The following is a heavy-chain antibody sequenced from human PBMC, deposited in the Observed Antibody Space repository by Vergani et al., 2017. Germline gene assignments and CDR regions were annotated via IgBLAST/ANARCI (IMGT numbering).Heavy chain of an antibody. J-gene: IGHJ3*02. Sequence: EVQLVESGGGLIQPGGSLRLSCAASGFTFNNYSMNWVRQAPGKGLEWVSYISTSSSAIYYADSVKGRFTISRDNGKNSLYLQLSSLRDEDTAVYYCARVLGGHGSGSYRFDIWGQGTMVTVSS. V-gene: IGHV3-48*02. D-gene: IGHD3-10*01. CDR3: ARVLGGHGSGSYRFDI. CDR1: GFTFNNYS. CDR2: ISTSSSAI.